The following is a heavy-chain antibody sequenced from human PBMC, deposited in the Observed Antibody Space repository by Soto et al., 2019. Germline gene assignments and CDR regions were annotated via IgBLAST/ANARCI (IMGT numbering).Heavy chain of an antibody. D-gene: IGHD4-17*01. CDR3: ARMATVTTGSRYYYGMDV. J-gene: IGHJ6*02. CDR2: IWYDGSNK. CDR1: GFTSSSYG. V-gene: IGHV3-33*01. Sequence: GGSLRLSCAASGFTSSSYGMHGVRQAPGKGLEWVAVIWYDGSNKYYADSVKGRFTISRDNSENTLYLQMNSLRAEDTAVYYCARMATVTTGSRYYYGMDVWGQGTTVTVSS.